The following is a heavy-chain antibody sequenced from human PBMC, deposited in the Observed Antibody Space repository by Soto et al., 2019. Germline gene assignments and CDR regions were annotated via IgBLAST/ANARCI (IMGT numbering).Heavy chain of an antibody. V-gene: IGHV3-7*05. CDR3: ARDVSPGSGGYYLDAVDI. Sequence: EVQLVESGGGLVQPGGSLRLSCAASGFAFGSSWMTWVRQAPGKGLEWVANIKGDGSAKSYLDSVRGRFTVSRDNAENSLFLQMNILRAEDTDLYYCARDVSPGSGGYYLDAVDIWGQGTMVTVSS. J-gene: IGHJ3*02. CDR1: GFAFGSSW. CDR2: IKGDGSAK. D-gene: IGHD6-25*01.